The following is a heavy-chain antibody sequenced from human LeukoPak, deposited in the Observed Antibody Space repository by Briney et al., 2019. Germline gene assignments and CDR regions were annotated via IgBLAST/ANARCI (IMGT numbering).Heavy chain of an antibody. CDR1: GFTLNTYA. V-gene: IGHV3-23*01. D-gene: IGHD6-13*01. CDR3: ARGGRAAAGTPY. CDR2: ISATGGRT. Sequence: GGPLRLSCAASGFTLNTYAMTWVRQAPGKGLEWVSAISATGGRTYYADSVEGRFIISRDNSKNTVYLQVNSLRGEDTAIYYCARGGRAAAGTPYWGQGTLVTVSS. J-gene: IGHJ4*02.